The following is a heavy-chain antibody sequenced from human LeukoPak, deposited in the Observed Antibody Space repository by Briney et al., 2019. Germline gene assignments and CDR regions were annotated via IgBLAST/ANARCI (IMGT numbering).Heavy chain of an antibody. J-gene: IGHJ4*02. CDR1: GFTFTGYA. CDR2: ISGSGHST. D-gene: IGHD6-13*01. CDR3: VREYSGWLAAAGA. V-gene: IGHV3-23*01. Sequence: PGGSLRLSCAASGFTFTGYAMSWVRQAPGKGLEWVSAISGSGHSTDYADSVRGRFTISRDNAKKSLYLQMNSLRAEDTAVYYCVREYSGWLAAAGAWGQGVLVTVSS.